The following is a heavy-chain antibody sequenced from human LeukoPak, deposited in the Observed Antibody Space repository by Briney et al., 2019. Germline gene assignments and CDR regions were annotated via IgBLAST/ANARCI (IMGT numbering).Heavy chain of an antibody. Sequence: GGSLRLSCAASGFTFSSYGMHWVRQAPGKGLEWVAVIWYDGSKKYYADSVKGRFTISRDNSKSTLYLQMNSLRAEDTAVYYCARDSNSGSPDYWGQGTLVTVSS. V-gene: IGHV3-33*01. J-gene: IGHJ4*02. CDR2: IWYDGSKK. CDR3: ARDSNSGSPDY. D-gene: IGHD1-26*01. CDR1: GFTFSSYG.